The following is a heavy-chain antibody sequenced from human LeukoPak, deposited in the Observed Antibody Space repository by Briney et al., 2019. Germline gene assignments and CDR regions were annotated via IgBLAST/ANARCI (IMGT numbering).Heavy chain of an antibody. CDR1: GGSFSGYY. Sequence: SETLSLTCAVYGGSFSGYYWSWIRQPPGKGLEWIGEINHSGSTNYNPSLKSRVTISVDTSKNQFPLKLSSVTAADTAVYYCASAMGPDAFDIWGQGTMVTVSS. D-gene: IGHD2-8*01. CDR3: ASAMGPDAFDI. CDR2: INHSGST. J-gene: IGHJ3*02. V-gene: IGHV4-34*01.